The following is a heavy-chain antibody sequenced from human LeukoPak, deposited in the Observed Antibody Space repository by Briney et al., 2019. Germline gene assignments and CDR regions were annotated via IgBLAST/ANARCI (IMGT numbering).Heavy chain of an antibody. Sequence: APVKVSCKASGYTFTGYYMHWVRQAPGQGLEWMGWINPNSGGTNYAQKFQGRVTMTRDTSISTAYMELSRLRSDDTAVYYCARSLYYDFGEFDYWGQGTLVTVSS. CDR3: ARSLYYDFGEFDY. J-gene: IGHJ4*02. D-gene: IGHD3-3*01. CDR1: GYTFTGYY. V-gene: IGHV1-2*02. CDR2: INPNSGGT.